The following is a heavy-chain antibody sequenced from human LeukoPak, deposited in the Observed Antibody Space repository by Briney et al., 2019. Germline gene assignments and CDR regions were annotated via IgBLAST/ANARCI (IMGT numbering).Heavy chain of an antibody. V-gene: IGHV3-64*01. CDR2: ISSNGGST. D-gene: IGHD2-8*01. J-gene: IGHJ4*02. Sequence: GGSLRLSCAASGFTSSSYAMHWVRQAPGKGLESVSAISSNGGSTSYASSVKGRFTISRDNSKNTLYLQMGSLRPEDMAIYYCARAYKYASDYWGQGTLVTVSS. CDR1: GFTSSSYA. CDR3: ARAYKYASDY.